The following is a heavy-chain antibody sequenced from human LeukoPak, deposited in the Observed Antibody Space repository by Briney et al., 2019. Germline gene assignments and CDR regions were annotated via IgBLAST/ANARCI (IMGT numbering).Heavy chain of an antibody. V-gene: IGHV3-15*01. J-gene: IGHJ3*01. CDR2: IKSKTDGRTT. D-gene: IGHD2-2*01. Sequence: KAGGSLRLSCAASGFNFYYDWMSWVRQAPGKGLEWVGRIKSKTDGRTTEYAAPVKGRFTISRDDSRNTLYLQMSSLKTEDTAVYYCVRDQYCASSSCPGAFDLWGQGTVVTVSS. CDR1: GFNFYYDW. CDR3: VRDQYCASSSCPGAFDL.